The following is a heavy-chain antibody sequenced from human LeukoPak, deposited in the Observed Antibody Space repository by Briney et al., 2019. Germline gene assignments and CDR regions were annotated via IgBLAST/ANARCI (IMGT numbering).Heavy chain of an antibody. V-gene: IGHV4-4*07. J-gene: IGHJ4*02. CDR1: GGSISSYY. D-gene: IGHD6-13*01. CDR2: IYTSGST. CDR3: AREGIAAAAADY. Sequence: SETLSLTCTVSGGSISSYYWSWIRQPPGKGLEWIGRIYTSGSTNYNPSLKSRVTMSVDTSKNQFSLKLSSVTAADTAVYYCAREGIAAAAADYWGQGTLVTVSS.